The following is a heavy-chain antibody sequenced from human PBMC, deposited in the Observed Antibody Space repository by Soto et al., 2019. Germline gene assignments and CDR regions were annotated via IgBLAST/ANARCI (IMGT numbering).Heavy chain of an antibody. J-gene: IGHJ4*02. Sequence: EVQLVESGGGLVQPGGSLRLSCVASGFTFSSYDMHWVRQAPGKGLEWVSAISIYGATFSSGPARGRFTISRENAKSSLYLQMNSLRDEDTAVYYCAKERDSDSVPWQESDSWGQGTLVTVSS. CDR1: GFTFSSYD. V-gene: IGHV3-13*01. CDR3: AKERDSDSVPWQESDS. D-gene: IGHD2-15*01. CDR2: ISIYGAT.